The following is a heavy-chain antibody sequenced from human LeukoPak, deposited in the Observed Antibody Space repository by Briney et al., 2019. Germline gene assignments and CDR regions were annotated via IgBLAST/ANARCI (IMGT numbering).Heavy chain of an antibody. CDR3: ARWELGLDY. V-gene: IGHV3-11*04. J-gene: IGHJ4*02. D-gene: IGHD1-26*01. Sequence: YADSVKGRFTISRDNAKNSLYLQVNSLRAEDTAIYYCARWELGLDYWGQGTLVTVSS.